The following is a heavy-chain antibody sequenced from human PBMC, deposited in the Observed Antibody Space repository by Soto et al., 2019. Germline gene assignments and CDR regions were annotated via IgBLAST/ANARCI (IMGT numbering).Heavy chain of an antibody. CDR3: TRDGDGRMTTNPYYYYGMDV. Sequence: SETLSLTCTVSGGSISGYYWSWIRQPPGKGLEWIGNVYYSGGAKYNPPVKRRVSISVDTSKNQFSLNLSSVTAADTAVYYCTRDGDGRMTTNPYYYYGMDVWGPGITVTVSS. D-gene: IGHD2-21*02. V-gene: IGHV4-59*01. J-gene: IGHJ6*02. CDR2: VYYSGGA. CDR1: GGSISGYY.